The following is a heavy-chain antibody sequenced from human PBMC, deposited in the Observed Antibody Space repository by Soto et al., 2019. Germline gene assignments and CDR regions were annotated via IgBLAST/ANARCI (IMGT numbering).Heavy chain of an antibody. CDR2: ISAYNGNT. V-gene: IGHV1-18*01. D-gene: IGHD5-18*01. CDR1: GYTFTSYG. J-gene: IGHJ4*02. CDR3: ARVDIQLWLVVSPIDY. Sequence: QVQLVQSGAEVKKPGASVKVSCKASGYTFTSYGISWVRQAPGQGLEWMGWISAYNGNTNYAQKLQGRVTMTTDTSPSTAYMELRSLRSDDTAVYYCARVDIQLWLVVSPIDYWGQGTLVTVSS.